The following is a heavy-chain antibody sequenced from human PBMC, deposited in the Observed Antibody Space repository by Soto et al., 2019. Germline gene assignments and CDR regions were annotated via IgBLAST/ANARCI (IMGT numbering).Heavy chain of an antibody. Sequence: GGSLRLSCAVSGFTFSSYGMIWVRQAPGKGLEWVSYISSSSSKVYYADSVKGRFTISRDNAKNSLYLQMNSLRAEDTAVYYCARFYYDSSGYLPSPYYYYYGMDVWGQGTTVTVS. J-gene: IGHJ6*02. CDR1: GFTFSSYG. D-gene: IGHD3-22*01. V-gene: IGHV3-48*01. CDR3: ARFYYDSSGYLPSPYYYYYGMDV. CDR2: ISSSSSKV.